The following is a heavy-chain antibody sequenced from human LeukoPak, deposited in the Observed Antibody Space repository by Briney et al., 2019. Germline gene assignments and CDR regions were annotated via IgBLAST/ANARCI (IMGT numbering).Heavy chain of an antibody. Sequence: KPSETLSLTCTVSGGSITNYYWSWIRQPPGKGLEWIGYIYYSGSTNYNPSLKSRVTISVDTSKNQFSLKLSSVTAADTAVYYCARLAYCGGDCYSIFDYWGQGTLVTVSS. CDR2: IYYSGST. V-gene: IGHV4-59*08. J-gene: IGHJ4*02. D-gene: IGHD2-21*02. CDR1: GGSITNYY. CDR3: ARLAYCGGDCYSIFDY.